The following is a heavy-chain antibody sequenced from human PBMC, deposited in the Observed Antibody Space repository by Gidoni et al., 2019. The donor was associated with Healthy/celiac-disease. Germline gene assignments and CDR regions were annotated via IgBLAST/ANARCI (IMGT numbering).Heavy chain of an antibody. CDR2: ISGSGGST. V-gene: IGHV3-23*01. CDR1: GFTFSSYA. Sequence: EVQLLESVGGLVQPGGSLRLSCAASGFTFSSYAMSWVRQAPGKGLAWVSGISGSGGSTYYADSVKGRFTISRDNSKNTLYLQMNSLRAEDTAVYYCAKGSSSCLVHWGQGTLVTVSS. J-gene: IGHJ4*02. CDR3: AKGSSSCLVH. D-gene: IGHD6-6*01.